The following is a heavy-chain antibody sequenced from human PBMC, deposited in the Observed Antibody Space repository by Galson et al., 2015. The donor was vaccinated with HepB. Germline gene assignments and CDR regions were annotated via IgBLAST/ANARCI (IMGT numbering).Heavy chain of an antibody. V-gene: IGHV1-69*02. CDR3: TRPTQEDSSGYYHDAFDV. CDR1: GDNFSTYP. CDR2: IIPFLGVT. D-gene: IGHD3-22*01. J-gene: IGHJ3*01. Sequence: SVKVSCKVFGDNFSTYPIIWVRQAPGLGPEWMGRIIPFLGVTYSAQNLQGRVTFTADKSTNTVHMELRSLRSEDTAVYYCTRPTQEDSSGYYHDAFDVWGQGTMVTVFS.